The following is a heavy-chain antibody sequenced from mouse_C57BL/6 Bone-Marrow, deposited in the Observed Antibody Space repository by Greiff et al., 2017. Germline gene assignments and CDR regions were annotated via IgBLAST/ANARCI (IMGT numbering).Heavy chain of an antibody. V-gene: IGHV1-4*01. Sequence: QVQLKQSGAELARPGASVKMSCTASGYTFTSYTMHWVKQRPGQGLEWIGYINPSSGYTKYNQKFKDKATLTADKSSSTAYMQLSSLTSEDSAFYYCARSFNWEFAYWGQGTLVTVSA. J-gene: IGHJ3*01. CDR3: ARSFNWEFAY. CDR2: INPSSGYT. D-gene: IGHD4-1*01. CDR1: GYTFTSYT.